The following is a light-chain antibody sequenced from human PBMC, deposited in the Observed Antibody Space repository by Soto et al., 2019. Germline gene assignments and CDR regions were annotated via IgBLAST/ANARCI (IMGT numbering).Light chain of an antibody. Sequence: EIVLTQSPGALSLSPGEGATLSCRASQAVISGYLAWYQQKPGPAPRLLMYGVSSRPTGISDRFSGSGSGTEFRLTITRLAAEDFALYYCQQYGVPPFNFGQGTKLQIK. CDR3: QQYGVPPFN. CDR1: QAVISGY. V-gene: IGKV3-20*01. J-gene: IGKJ2*01. CDR2: GVS.